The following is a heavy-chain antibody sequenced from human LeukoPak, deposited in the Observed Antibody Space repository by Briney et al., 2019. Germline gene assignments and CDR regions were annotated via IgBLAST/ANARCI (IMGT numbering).Heavy chain of an antibody. CDR1: GYSISSGYY. D-gene: IGHD1-26*01. J-gene: IGHJ3*02. Sequence: SETLSLTCTVSGYSISSGYYWGWIRQPPGKGLEWIGSIYHSGSTYYNPSLKSRVTISVDTSKNQFSLKLSSVTAADTAVYYCAKKWELLDAFDTWGQGTMVTVSS. CDR2: IYHSGST. V-gene: IGHV4-38-2*02. CDR3: AKKWELLDAFDT.